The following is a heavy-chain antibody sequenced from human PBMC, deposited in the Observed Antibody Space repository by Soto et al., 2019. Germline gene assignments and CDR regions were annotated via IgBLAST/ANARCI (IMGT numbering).Heavy chain of an antibody. CDR2: INAGNGNT. CDR3: ARDRHSSSPFVVQSQGFDY. Sequence: ASVKVSCKASGYTFTSYAMHWVRQAPGQRLEWMGWINAGNGNTKYSQKFQGRVTITRDTSASTAYMELSSLSSEDTAVYYCARDRHSSSPFVVQSQGFDYWGQGTLVTVSS. J-gene: IGHJ4*02. CDR1: GYTFTSYA. D-gene: IGHD6-13*01. V-gene: IGHV1-3*01.